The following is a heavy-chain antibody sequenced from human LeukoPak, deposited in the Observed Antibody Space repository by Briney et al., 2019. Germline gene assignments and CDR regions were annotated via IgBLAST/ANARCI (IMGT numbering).Heavy chain of an antibody. J-gene: IGHJ4*02. Sequence: ASVKVSCKASGYTFTGYYMQWVRQAPGQGLEWMGWINPNSGGTNYAQKFQGRVTMTRDTSISTAYMELSRLRSDDTAVYYCARGSRPSGSYYSLGYWGQGTLVTVSS. CDR2: INPNSGGT. V-gene: IGHV1-2*02. CDR3: ARGSRPSGSYYSLGY. CDR1: GYTFTGYY. D-gene: IGHD1-26*01.